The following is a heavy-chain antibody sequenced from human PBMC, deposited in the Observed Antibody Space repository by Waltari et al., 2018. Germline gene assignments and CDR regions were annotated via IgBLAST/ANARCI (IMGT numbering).Heavy chain of an antibody. CDR2: IYSGGST. CDR3: AREWYYYDSSGYYG. CDR1: GFTVSSNY. D-gene: IGHD3-22*01. Sequence: EVQLVETGGGLIQPGGSLRLSCSASGFTVSSNYMSWVRRAPGKGLEWVSVIYSGGSTYYADSVKGRFTISRDNSKNTLYLQMNSLRAEDTAVYYCAREWYYYDSSGYYGWGQGTLVTVSS. J-gene: IGHJ4*02. V-gene: IGHV3-53*02.